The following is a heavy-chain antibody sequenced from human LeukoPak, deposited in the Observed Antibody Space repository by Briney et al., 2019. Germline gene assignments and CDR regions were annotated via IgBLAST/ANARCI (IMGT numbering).Heavy chain of an antibody. CDR2: IYYSGST. CDR3: AREFDY. Sequence: SETLSLTCTVSGVSISTYYWSWIRQPPGKGLEWIGYIYYSGSTNYNPSLKSRVTISVDTSKNQFSLKLSSVTAADTAVYYCAREFDYWGQGTLVTVSS. CDR1: GVSISTYY. J-gene: IGHJ4*02. V-gene: IGHV4-59*01.